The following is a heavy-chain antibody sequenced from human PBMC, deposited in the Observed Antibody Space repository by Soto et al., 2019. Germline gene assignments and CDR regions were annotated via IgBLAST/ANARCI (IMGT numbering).Heavy chain of an antibody. CDR2: ISGSGGRT. CDR1: GFIFSSYA. CDR3: AKDTHDYYDSSGYYEKLPSSQFDY. D-gene: IGHD3-22*01. Sequence: EVQLLESGGGLVQPGGSLRLSCAASGFIFSSYAMSWVRQAPGKGLEWVSAISGSGGRTYYADCVTGRFTISRDNSKITLYMKINGPRAEDTDVYYCAKDTHDYYDSSGYYEKLPSSQFDYWVKGTLVIVFS. V-gene: IGHV3-23*01. J-gene: IGHJ4*02.